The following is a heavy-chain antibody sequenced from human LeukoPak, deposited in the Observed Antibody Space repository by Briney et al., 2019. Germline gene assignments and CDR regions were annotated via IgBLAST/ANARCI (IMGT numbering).Heavy chain of an antibody. D-gene: IGHD1-26*01. CDR3: ARDLISGPYTFDY. CDR1: GFTFSSFD. J-gene: IGHJ4*02. V-gene: IGHV3-48*02. CDR2: ISGGTFTI. Sequence: PGGSLRLSCAASGFTFSSFDMNWVRQAPGKGLEWASYISGGTFTIYYADSVKGRFTISRDNAKNLLYLQMNGLRDEDTAVYYCARDLISGPYTFDYWGRGTLVTVSS.